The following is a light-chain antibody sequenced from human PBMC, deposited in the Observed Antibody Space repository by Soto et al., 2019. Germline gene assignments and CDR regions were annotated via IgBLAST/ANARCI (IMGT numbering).Light chain of an antibody. CDR2: GAS. Sequence: EIVLTQAPDTLSLSPGERATLSGRASHTVTSNYLAWYQQKPGQAPRLLIYGASSRATDIPDRFSGSGSGTDFTLTISRLETEDFAVYYFQQYGGSPRTFGQGTKVEIK. J-gene: IGKJ1*01. CDR3: QQYGGSPRT. CDR1: HTVTSNY. V-gene: IGKV3-20*01.